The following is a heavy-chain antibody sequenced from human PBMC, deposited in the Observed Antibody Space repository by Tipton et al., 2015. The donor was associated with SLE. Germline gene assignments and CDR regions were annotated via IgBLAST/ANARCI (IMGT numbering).Heavy chain of an antibody. J-gene: IGHJ4*02. CDR2: TYYRSKWYS. CDR3: ARVWGTGSRGVDY. V-gene: IGHV6-1*01. Sequence: GLVKPSQTLSLTCAISGDSVSTNSAAWTWIRQSLSRGLEWLGRTYYRSKWYSDYAVSVKSRITINPDTSKNQFSLQLNSVTPEDTAVYYCARVWGTGSRGVDYWGQGTLVTVSS. D-gene: IGHD2-2*01. CDR1: GDSVSTNSAA.